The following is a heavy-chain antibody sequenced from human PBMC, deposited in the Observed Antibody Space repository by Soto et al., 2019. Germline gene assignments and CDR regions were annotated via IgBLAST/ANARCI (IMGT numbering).Heavy chain of an antibody. V-gene: IGHV3-48*01. CDR1: GFTFSSYS. CDR3: ARDPTRDYDILTSYYMTNRFDY. D-gene: IGHD3-9*01. Sequence: EVQLVESGGGLVQPGGSLRLSCAASGFTFSSYSMNWVRQAPGKGLEWVSYISSSSSTIYYADSVKGRFTISRDNAKNSLYLQMNSLRAEDTAVYYCARDPTRDYDILTSYYMTNRFDYWGQGTLVTVSS. CDR2: ISSSSSTI. J-gene: IGHJ4*02.